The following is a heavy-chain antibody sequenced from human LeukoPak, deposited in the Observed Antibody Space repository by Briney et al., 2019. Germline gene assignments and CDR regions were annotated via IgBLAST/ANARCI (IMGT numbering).Heavy chain of an antibody. V-gene: IGHV3-15*01. D-gene: IGHD3/OR15-3a*01. CDR3: TAGGLY. J-gene: IGHJ4*02. Sequence: PGGSLRLSCAASVFTFRNAWMSWVRQAPGKGLEWVGRIKSKTGGGTTDYAAPVKGRFTISRDDSKTTLYLQMNSLKTADTAVYYCTAGGLYWGQGTLVTVSS. CDR1: VFTFRNAW. CDR2: IKSKTGGGTT.